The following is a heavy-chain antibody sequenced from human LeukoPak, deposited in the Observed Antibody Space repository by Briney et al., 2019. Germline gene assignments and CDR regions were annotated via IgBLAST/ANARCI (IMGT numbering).Heavy chain of an antibody. D-gene: IGHD2-2*01. CDR1: GFTSGNYA. Sequence: GGSXRLSCVASGFTSGNYAMSWVRQAPGKGXXXXXTISSSGGSTYYADSVXGRFXXSRDNCKTTLYRQMNSLRAEDTAVYYCANGGITHSTNFDYWGQGTLVTVSS. V-gene: IGHV3-23*01. CDR3: ANGGITHSTNFDY. J-gene: IGHJ4*02. CDR2: ISSSGGST.